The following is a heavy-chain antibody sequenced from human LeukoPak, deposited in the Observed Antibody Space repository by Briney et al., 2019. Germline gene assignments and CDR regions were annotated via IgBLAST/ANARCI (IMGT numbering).Heavy chain of an antibody. J-gene: IGHJ6*03. Sequence: ASVKVSCKASGYTFTSYDINWVRQATGQGLEWMGWMNPNSGNTGYAQKFQGRVTITRNTSISTAYMELSSLRSEDTAVYYCARVRGSGGSMDVWGKGTTVTVSS. CDR3: ARVRGSGGSMDV. CDR1: GYTFTSYD. CDR2: MNPNSGNT. D-gene: IGHD3-10*01. V-gene: IGHV1-8*03.